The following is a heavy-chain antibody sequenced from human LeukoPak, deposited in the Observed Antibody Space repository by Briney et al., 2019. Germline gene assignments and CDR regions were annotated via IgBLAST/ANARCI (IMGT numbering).Heavy chain of an antibody. V-gene: IGHV3-7*03. J-gene: IGHJ4*02. CDR2: IKQDGSEK. D-gene: IGHD6-13*01. CDR3: ARDVGFIAAAGTFNY. Sequence: PGGSLRLSCAASGFTFSSYWMSWVRQAPGKGLEWVANIKQDGSEKYYVDSVKGRFTIFRDNAKNSLYLQMNSLRAEDTAVYYCARDVGFIAAAGTFNYWGQGTLVTVSS. CDR1: GFTFSSYW.